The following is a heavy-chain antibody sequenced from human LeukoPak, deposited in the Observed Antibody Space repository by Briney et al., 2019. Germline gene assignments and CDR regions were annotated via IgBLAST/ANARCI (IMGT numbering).Heavy chain of an antibody. V-gene: IGHV3-48*03. D-gene: IGHD4-23*01. CDR3: ARVRGYYYMDV. Sequence: GCLRLSCAGSGFTFSSYEMSWLRQAPGKGLEWVSYIGTCVGTTYYAHSVKGRFTISRDIAENSLYLQMNSLRGEDTAVYYCARVRGYYYMDVWGKGTTVTVSS. CDR1: GFTFSSYE. J-gene: IGHJ6*03. CDR2: IGTCVGTT.